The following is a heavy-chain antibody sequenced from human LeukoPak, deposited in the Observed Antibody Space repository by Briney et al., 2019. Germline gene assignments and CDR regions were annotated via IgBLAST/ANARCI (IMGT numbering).Heavy chain of an antibody. D-gene: IGHD6-13*01. V-gene: IGHV3-30*02. Sequence: PWGSLRLSCAASGFTFSSYGMHWVRQAPGKGLEWVAFIRYDGSNKYYADSVKGRFTISRDNSKNTLYLQMNSLRAEDTAVYYCAKDRSSWTDYYYYMDVWGKGTTVTVSS. J-gene: IGHJ6*03. CDR1: GFTFSSYG. CDR2: IRYDGSNK. CDR3: AKDRSSWTDYYYYMDV.